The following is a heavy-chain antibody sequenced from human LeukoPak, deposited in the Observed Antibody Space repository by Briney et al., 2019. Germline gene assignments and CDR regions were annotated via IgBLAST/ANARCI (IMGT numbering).Heavy chain of an antibody. Sequence: KPSETLSLTCAVYGGSFSGYYLSWIRQPPGKGLEWIGEINHSGSTNYNPSLKSRVTISVDTSKNQFSQKLSSVTAADTAVYYCARRYSSSWYRASDIWGQGTMVTVSS. J-gene: IGHJ3*02. V-gene: IGHV4-34*01. CDR2: INHSGST. CDR1: GGSFSGYY. CDR3: ARRYSSSWYRASDI. D-gene: IGHD6-13*01.